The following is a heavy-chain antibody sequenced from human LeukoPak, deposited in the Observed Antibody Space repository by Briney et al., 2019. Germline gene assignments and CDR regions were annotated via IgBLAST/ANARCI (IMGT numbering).Heavy chain of an antibody. CDR3: ARDRPNYHENNGHYYQRDGDH. CDR1: GFTFNIYA. Sequence: GGSLRLSCAASGFTFNIYAMSWVRLAPGKGLQWVASMCGSAGCTFYADSVRGRFTISRDNSNNTLYLQTNSLKAEDTAIYYCARDRPNYHENNGHYYQRDGDHWGQGTLVTVSS. J-gene: IGHJ5*02. V-gene: IGHV3-23*01. D-gene: IGHD3-10*01. CDR2: MCGSAGCT.